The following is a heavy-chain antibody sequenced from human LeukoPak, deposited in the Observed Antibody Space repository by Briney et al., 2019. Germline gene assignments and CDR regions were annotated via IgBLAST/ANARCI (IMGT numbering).Heavy chain of an antibody. CDR3: ARRGTGYSSSSTGRWFDP. Sequence: SETLSLTCTVSGGSISSSSYHWGWIRQPPGKGLDWIGSNYYSGSTYYNPSLKSRVTISVDTSKNQFSLKLSSVTAADAAVYYCARRGTGYSSSSTGRWFDPWGQGTLVTVSS. V-gene: IGHV4-39*01. CDR1: GGSISSSSYH. CDR2: NYYSGST. J-gene: IGHJ5*02. D-gene: IGHD6-13*01.